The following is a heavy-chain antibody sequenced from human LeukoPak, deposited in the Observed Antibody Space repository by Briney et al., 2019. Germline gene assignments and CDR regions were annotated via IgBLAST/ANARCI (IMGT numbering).Heavy chain of an antibody. CDR2: IFYSGST. Sequence: SETLSLTCTVSSGSISTSNYYWGWVRQPPGKALEWIGNIFYSGSTYYSPSLKSRVTISLDTSRNQFSLKLSSVTAADTAVYYCARKFVPLLWFGGGSRFDPWGQGTLVTVSS. J-gene: IGHJ5*02. CDR3: ARKFVPLLWFGGGSRFDP. D-gene: IGHD3-10*01. CDR1: SGSISTSNYY. V-gene: IGHV4-39*07.